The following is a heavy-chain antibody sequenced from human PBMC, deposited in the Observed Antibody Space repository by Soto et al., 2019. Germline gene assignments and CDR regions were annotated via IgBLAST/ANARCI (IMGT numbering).Heavy chain of an antibody. CDR3: ARRVSSGWYYYYYAMDV. V-gene: IGHV5-51*01. Sequence: PGESLKISCTASGYNFTSYWIGWVRQMPGKGLEWMGIIYPGDSDTRYSPSFQGQVTISADRSLSTAYLQWSSLKASDTAMYYCARRVSSGWYYYYYAMDVWGQGTTVTVSS. CDR2: IYPGDSDT. CDR1: GYNFTSYW. J-gene: IGHJ6*02. D-gene: IGHD6-19*01.